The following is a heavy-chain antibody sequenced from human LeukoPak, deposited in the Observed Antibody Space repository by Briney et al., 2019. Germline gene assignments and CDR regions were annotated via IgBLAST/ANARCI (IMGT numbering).Heavy chain of an antibody. CDR2: INHSGST. CDR1: GGSFSGYY. Sequence: PSETLSLTCAVYGGSFSGYYWSWIRQPPGKGLEWIGEINHSGSTNYNPSLKSRVTISVDTSKNQFSLKLSSVTAADTAVYYCAREGPELMTTYYYYGMDVWAKGPRSPSP. CDR3: AREGPELMTTYYYYGMDV. V-gene: IGHV4-34*01. J-gene: IGHJ6*02. D-gene: IGHD4-11*01.